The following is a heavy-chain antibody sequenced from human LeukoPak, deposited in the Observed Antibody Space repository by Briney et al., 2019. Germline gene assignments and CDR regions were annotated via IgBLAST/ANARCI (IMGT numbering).Heavy chain of an antibody. Sequence: GGSLRLSCAASGFTFSGSAMHWVRQASGKGLEWVGRIRSKANGYATAYAASVKGRFTISREDSKNTAYLQMNSLKTEDTAVYYCTRRPDYYDSSGYENWGQGTLVTVSS. J-gene: IGHJ4*02. V-gene: IGHV3-73*01. CDR3: TRRPDYYDSSGYEN. CDR2: IRSKANGYAT. D-gene: IGHD3-22*01. CDR1: GFTFSGSA.